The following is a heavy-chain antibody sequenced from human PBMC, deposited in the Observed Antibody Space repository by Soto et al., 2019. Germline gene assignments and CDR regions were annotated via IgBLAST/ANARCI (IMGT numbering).Heavy chain of an antibody. CDR3: AKVRNTGSKYFSDY. CDR2: IDSGGGST. Sequence: EVQLLESGGGLVQPGGSLRLSCAASGFTFSNYAMRWVRQAPGKGLEWVSSIDSGGGSTYYADSVKGRFTISRDNSKNTLYLQMNSLRPEDTAVYYCAKVRNTGSKYFSDYWGQGTLVTVSS. D-gene: IGHD1-1*01. J-gene: IGHJ4*02. V-gene: IGHV3-23*03. CDR1: GFTFSNYA.